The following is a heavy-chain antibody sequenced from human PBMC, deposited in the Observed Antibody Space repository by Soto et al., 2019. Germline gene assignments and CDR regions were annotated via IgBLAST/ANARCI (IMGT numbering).Heavy chain of an antibody. CDR3: ARGVMGVAGTGLT. Sequence: EVQLVESGGGLVQPGGSLRLSCAASGFTVSSNYMSWVRQAPGKGLEWVSVIYSGGSTYYADSVKGRFTISRDNSKNTLYLQMNSLRAEDTAVYYCARGVMGVAGTGLTWGQGTLVTVSS. CDR1: GFTVSSNY. V-gene: IGHV3-66*01. D-gene: IGHD6-19*01. J-gene: IGHJ5*02. CDR2: IYSGGST.